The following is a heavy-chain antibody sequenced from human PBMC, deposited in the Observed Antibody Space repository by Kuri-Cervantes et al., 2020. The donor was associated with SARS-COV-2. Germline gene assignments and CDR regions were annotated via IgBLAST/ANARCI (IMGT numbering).Heavy chain of an antibody. V-gene: IGHV3-30-3*01. J-gene: IGHJ5*02. D-gene: IGHD2-2*01. Sequence: GESLKISCAASGFTFSSYAMHWVRQAPGKRLEWVAVISYDGSNKYYADSVKGRFTISRDNSKNTLYLQMNSLRAEDTAVYYCAKGGYCSSTSCSPRWFDPWGQGTLVTVSS. CDR2: ISYDGSNK. CDR1: GFTFSSYA. CDR3: AKGGYCSSTSCSPRWFDP.